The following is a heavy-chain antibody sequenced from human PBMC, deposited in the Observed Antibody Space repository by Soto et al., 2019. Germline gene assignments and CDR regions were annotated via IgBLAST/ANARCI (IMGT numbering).Heavy chain of an antibody. CDR1: GFTFSSYS. J-gene: IGHJ4*02. V-gene: IGHV3-48*01. CDR2: ISTSSHNI. D-gene: IGHD5-18*01. CDR3: AREGRGDTAKCTYFDY. Sequence: EVQLVESGGGLVQPGGSLRLSCAASGFTFSSYSMNWVRLAPGKGLEWVSYISTSSHNIYYADSVKGRFTISRDNAKKSLDLHTNSLRAEDTAVYYCAREGRGDTAKCTYFDYWGQGSLVTVSS.